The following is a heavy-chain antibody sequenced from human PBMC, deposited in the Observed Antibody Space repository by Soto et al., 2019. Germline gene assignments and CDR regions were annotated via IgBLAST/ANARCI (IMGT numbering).Heavy chain of an antibody. V-gene: IGHV3-21*01. J-gene: IGHJ6*02. Sequence: PVGSLRLSCAASGFTFNDYSMDWVRQAPEKGLEWVSSISSSGTYIYYADSVKGRFAISRDNANNVMYLQMDTLRAEDTAVYYCVRAGHVFDVHYYGMDLWGQGTTVTVSS. D-gene: IGHD3-10*01. CDR1: GFTFNDYS. CDR2: ISSSGTYI. CDR3: VRAGHVFDVHYYGMDL.